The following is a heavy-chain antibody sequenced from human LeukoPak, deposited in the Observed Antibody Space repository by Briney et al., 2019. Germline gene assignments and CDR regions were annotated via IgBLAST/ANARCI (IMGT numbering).Heavy chain of an antibody. CDR3: AKVDRSGNSIFDY. Sequence: GGSLRLSCAASGFTFNTYWMHWVRQAPGKGLVWVSRINPDGRTTNYADSVKGRFTISRDNAKNTLYLQMNSLRVEDTATYYCAKVDRSGNSIFDYWGQGTLVPVSS. CDR2: INPDGRTT. D-gene: IGHD3-22*01. V-gene: IGHV3-74*01. CDR1: GFTFNTYW. J-gene: IGHJ4*02.